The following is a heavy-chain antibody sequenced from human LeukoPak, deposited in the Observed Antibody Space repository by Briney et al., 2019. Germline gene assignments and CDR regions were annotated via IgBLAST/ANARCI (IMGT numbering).Heavy chain of an antibody. CDR3: ARRLAY. CDR2: IDGTTTNI. Sequence: PGGSLRLSCEASGFTFSSYGMNWVRQAPGKGLEWVPYIDGTTTNIHYADSVRGRFTISRDNAKNTLFLQMTSLRAADTAVYYCARRLAYWGQGTRVTVSS. CDR1: GFTFSSYG. V-gene: IGHV3-48*01. J-gene: IGHJ4*02.